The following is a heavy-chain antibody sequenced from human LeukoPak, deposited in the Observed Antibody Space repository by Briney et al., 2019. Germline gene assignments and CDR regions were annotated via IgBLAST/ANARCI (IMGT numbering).Heavy chain of an antibody. CDR3: AKGGSTAWTAVDY. V-gene: IGHV3-23*01. CDR1: GFTFSNCA. CDR2: ISDSAGAA. Sequence: LGGSLILSCAASGFTFSNCAMTWVRQAPGKGLEWVSSISDSAGAAYYADSVRGRFTISRDNSGSTLYLQMNSLRADGTAVYYCAKGGSTAWTAVDYWGQGTLVTVSS. D-gene: IGHD2-2*01. J-gene: IGHJ4*02.